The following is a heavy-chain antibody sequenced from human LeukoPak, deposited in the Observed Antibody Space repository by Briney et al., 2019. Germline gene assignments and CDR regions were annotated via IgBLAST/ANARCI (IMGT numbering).Heavy chain of an antibody. Sequence: PGGSLRLSCAASGFTFDDYAMHWVRQAPGKGLEWVSGISWNSGSIGYADSVKGRFTISRDNAKNSLYLQMNSLRAEDTALYYCAKGRGYSYGYCFVYWGQGTLVTVSS. V-gene: IGHV3-9*01. D-gene: IGHD5-18*01. CDR2: ISWNSGSI. CDR3: AKGRGYSYGYCFVY. J-gene: IGHJ4*02. CDR1: GFTFDDYA.